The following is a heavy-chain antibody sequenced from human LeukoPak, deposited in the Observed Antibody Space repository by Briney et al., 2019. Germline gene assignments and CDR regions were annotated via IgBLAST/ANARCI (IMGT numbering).Heavy chain of an antibody. Sequence: ASVKVSCKASGGTFSSYAISWVRQAPGQGLEWMGRIIPILGIANYAQKFQGRVTITADKSTSTAYMELSSLRSEDTAVYYCARQIVVVVAAILRDLGGFDYWGQGTLVTVSS. J-gene: IGHJ4*02. CDR2: IIPILGIA. CDR3: ARQIVVVVAAILRDLGGFDY. CDR1: GGTFSSYA. V-gene: IGHV1-69*04. D-gene: IGHD2-15*01.